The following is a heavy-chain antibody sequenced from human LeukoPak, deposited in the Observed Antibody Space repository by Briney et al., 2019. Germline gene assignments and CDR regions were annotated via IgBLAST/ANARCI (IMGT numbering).Heavy chain of an antibody. D-gene: IGHD2-2*01. CDR3: AKDGGYCSSTSCRYPEYYYYYMDV. CDR2: ISWDGGST. CDR1: GFTFDDYA. J-gene: IGHJ6*03. Sequence: GGSLRLSCAASGFTFDDYAMHWVRQAPGEGLEWVSLISWDGGSTYYADSVKGRFTISRDNSKNSLYLQMNSLRAKDTALYYCAKDGGYCSSTSCRYPEYYYYYMDVWGKGTTVTVSS. V-gene: IGHV3-43D*03.